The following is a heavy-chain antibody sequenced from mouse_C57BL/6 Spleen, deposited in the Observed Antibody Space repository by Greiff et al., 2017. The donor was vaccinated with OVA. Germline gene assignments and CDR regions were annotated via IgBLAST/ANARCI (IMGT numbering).Heavy chain of an antibody. CDR2: IYPRSGNT. J-gene: IGHJ4*01. D-gene: IGHD1-1*01. Sequence: VQLQQSGAELARPGASVKLSCKASGYTFTSYGISWVKQRTGQGLEWIGEIYPRSGNTYYNEKFKGKATLTADKSSSTAYMELRSLTSADSAVYFCDPKRIDYGSLYYAMDYWGQGTSVTVSS. V-gene: IGHV1-81*01. CDR1: GYTFTSYG. CDR3: DPKRIDYGSLYYAMDY.